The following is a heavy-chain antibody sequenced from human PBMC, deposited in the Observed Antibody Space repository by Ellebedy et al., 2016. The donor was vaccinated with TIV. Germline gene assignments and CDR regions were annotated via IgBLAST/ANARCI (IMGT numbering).Heavy chain of an antibody. CDR3: ARRRTDYALDY. D-gene: IGHD4-17*01. CDR2: ISSSSTI. Sequence: GESLKISXAASGFTFSSYSMNWVRQAPGKGLEWVSSISSSSTIYYADSVKGRFTISRDNAKNSLYLQMNSLRDEDTAVYYCARRRTDYALDYWGQGTLVTVSS. V-gene: IGHV3-48*02. J-gene: IGHJ4*02. CDR1: GFTFSSYS.